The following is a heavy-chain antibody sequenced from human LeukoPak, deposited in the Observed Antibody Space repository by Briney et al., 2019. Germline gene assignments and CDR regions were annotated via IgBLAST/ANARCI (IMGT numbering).Heavy chain of an antibody. D-gene: IGHD6-13*01. CDR1: GGSISSSSYY. J-gene: IGHJ4*02. CDR2: IPYSGST. CDR3: ARQGGSSSSSWSY. Sequence: SETLSLTCTVSGGSISSSSYYWGWIRQPPGKGLEWIGSIPYSGSTYYNPSLKSRVTISVDTSKNQFSLKLSSVTAADTAVYYCARQGGSSSSSWSYWGQGTLVTVSS. V-gene: IGHV4-39*01.